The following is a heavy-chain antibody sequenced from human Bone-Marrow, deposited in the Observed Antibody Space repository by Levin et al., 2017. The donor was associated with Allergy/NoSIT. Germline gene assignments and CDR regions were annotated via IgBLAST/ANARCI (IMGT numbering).Heavy chain of an antibody. Sequence: SGGSLRLSCVVSDYSISSGHYWGWIRQPPGKGLQWIGNMYHTGTTYYTPSLNDRVTISLDTSKNEVYLKLRSVTAADTAKYDCATVGCSGGSCHLGGDYWGQGILVTVSS. CDR1: DYSISSGHY. J-gene: IGHJ4*02. CDR2: MYHTGTT. V-gene: IGHV4-38-2*01. CDR3: ATVGCSGGSCHLGGDY. D-gene: IGHD2-15*01.